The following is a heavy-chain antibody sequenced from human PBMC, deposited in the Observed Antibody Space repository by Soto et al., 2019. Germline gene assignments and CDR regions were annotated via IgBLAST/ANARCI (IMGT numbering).Heavy chain of an antibody. Sequence: QVHLVQSGAEVKKPGASVKVSCKVSGYSLNELSIHWGRQAPGKGLEGMGGFDPEDGEIVYAQKFQGRVTMTEDTSTDTANMDLSSLRSEDTAVYYCATGGPAGDFDNWGQGTLVTVSS. V-gene: IGHV1-24*01. D-gene: IGHD3-10*01. CDR3: ATGGPAGDFDN. CDR1: GYSLNELS. J-gene: IGHJ4*02. CDR2: FDPEDGEI.